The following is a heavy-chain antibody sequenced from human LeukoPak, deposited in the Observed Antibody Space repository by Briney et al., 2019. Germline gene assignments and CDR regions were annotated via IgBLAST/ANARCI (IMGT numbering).Heavy chain of an antibody. CDR2: INPNSGGT. CDR3: ARVSDLEFDP. J-gene: IGHJ5*02. Sequence: ASVKVSCKASGYTFTGYYMHWERQAPGQGLEWMGWINPNSGGTNYAQKFQGRVTMTSDTSIGTAYMELSRLRSDDTAVYYCARVSDLEFDPWGQGTLVTVSS. D-gene: IGHD1-1*01. V-gene: IGHV1-2*02. CDR1: GYTFTGYY.